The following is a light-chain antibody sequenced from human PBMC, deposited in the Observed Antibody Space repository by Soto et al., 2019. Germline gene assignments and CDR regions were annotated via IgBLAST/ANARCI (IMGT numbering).Light chain of an antibody. CDR3: QQSYSTPRA. CDR1: QSISSY. CDR2: AAS. Sequence: IQMPQSPSSLSASVGDRVTITCLASQSISSYLNWYQQKPGKAPKLLIYAASSLQSGVPSRFSGSGSGTDFTLTISSLQPEDFATYYCQQSYSTPRAFGHGTKVDIK. J-gene: IGKJ1*01. V-gene: IGKV1-39*01.